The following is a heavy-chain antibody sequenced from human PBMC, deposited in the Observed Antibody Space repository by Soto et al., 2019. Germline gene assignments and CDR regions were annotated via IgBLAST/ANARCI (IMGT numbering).Heavy chain of an antibody. D-gene: IGHD4-4*01. CDR1: GVSTSNHY. J-gene: IGHJ4*02. CDR2: IYYRGTT. CDR3: ARGGGSHYHDHEFDY. Sequence: SETLSLTFSVSGVSTSNHYWTWIRKPPGQGPEWIGCIYYRGTTNYNASFNSRVTISVDTSKNQFSLKLTSVTTADTAVYYCARGGGSHYHDHEFDYWGQGILVTVS. V-gene: IGHV4-59*11.